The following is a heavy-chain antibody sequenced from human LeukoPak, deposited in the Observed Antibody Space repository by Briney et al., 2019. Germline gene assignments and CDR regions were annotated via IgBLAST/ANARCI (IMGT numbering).Heavy chain of an antibody. J-gene: IGHJ5*02. D-gene: IGHD2-2*01. V-gene: IGHV3-21*04. Sequence: GGSLRLSCAASGFTFSSYSMNWVRQAPGKGLEWVSSISSSSSYIYYADSVKGRFTISRDNAKNSLYLQMNSLRAEDTAVYYCAKDLMNIVVVPAALNWFDPWGQGTLVTVSS. CDR3: AKDLMNIVVVPAALNWFDP. CDR1: GFTFSSYS. CDR2: ISSSSSYI.